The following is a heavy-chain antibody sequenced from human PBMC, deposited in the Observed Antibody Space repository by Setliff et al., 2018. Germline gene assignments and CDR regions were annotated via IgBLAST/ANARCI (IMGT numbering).Heavy chain of an antibody. Sequence: GGSLRLSCATSGFTFSDYYMSWIRQTPGKGLEWVAYISSSGSLIYYPDSVKGRFTISRDNAKKSVDLQMNSLRAEDTALYYCAREVWNIYDNDNSWSGYSDHWGQGTLVTVSS. CDR2: ISSSGSLI. CDR1: GFTFSDYY. CDR3: AREVWNIYDNDNSWSGYSDH. V-gene: IGHV3-11*01. D-gene: IGHD3-3*01. J-gene: IGHJ4*02.